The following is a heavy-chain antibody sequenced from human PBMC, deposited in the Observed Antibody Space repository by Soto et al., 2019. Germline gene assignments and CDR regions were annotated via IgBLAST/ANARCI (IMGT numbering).Heavy chain of an antibody. CDR3: ARDSKRCSGGSCYAKY. CDR1: GFTFSDYY. V-gene: IGHV3-11*01. D-gene: IGHD2-15*01. Sequence: GGSLRLSCAASGFTFSDYYMSWIRQAPGKGLEWVSYISSSGSTIYYADSVKGRFTISRDNAKNSLYLQMNSLRAEDTAVYYCARDSKRCSGGSCYAKYWGQGTLVTVYS. J-gene: IGHJ4*02. CDR2: ISSSGSTI.